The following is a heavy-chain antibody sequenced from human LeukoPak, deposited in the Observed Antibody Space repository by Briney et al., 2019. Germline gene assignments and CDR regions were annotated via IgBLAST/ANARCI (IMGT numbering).Heavy chain of an antibody. CDR2: ISSSSSYI. CDR1: GFTFSSYS. CDR3: ARGLIVPAALNWFDP. J-gene: IGHJ5*02. D-gene: IGHD2-2*01. Sequence: GGSLRLSCAASGFTFSSYSMNWVRQAPRKGLEWVSSISSSSSYIYYADSVKGRFTISRDNAKNSLYLQMNSLRAEDTAVYYCARGLIVPAALNWFDPWGQGTLVTVSS. V-gene: IGHV3-21*01.